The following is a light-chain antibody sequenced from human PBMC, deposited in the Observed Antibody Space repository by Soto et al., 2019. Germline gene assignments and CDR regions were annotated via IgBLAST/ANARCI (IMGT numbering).Light chain of an antibody. J-gene: IGLJ1*01. V-gene: IGLV2-8*01. CDR1: SSDVGGYSY. Sequence: QSVLTQPPSASGSPGQSVAISCTGTSSDVGGYSYVSWYQQHPGKAPKLMISEVNNRPSGVSNRFSGSKSGNTASLTISGLQTDDEADYYCCSYAGSYTHVFGTGTKVTVL. CDR3: CSYAGSYTHV. CDR2: EVN.